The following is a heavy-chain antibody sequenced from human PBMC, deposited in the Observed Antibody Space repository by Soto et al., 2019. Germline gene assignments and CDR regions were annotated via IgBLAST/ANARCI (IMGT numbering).Heavy chain of an antibody. CDR3: ARAYFSAIDY. D-gene: IGHD1-26*01. CDR1: GYTFTSYG. V-gene: IGHV1-18*04. Sequence: GASVKVSCKTSGYTFTSYGISWVRQAPGQGLEWMGWISVHNGNTNYGQKFQGRVTMSTDTTTNTAYMELRSLRSDDTAVYYCARAYFSAIDYWGQGSLVTVSS. J-gene: IGHJ4*02. CDR2: ISVHNGNT.